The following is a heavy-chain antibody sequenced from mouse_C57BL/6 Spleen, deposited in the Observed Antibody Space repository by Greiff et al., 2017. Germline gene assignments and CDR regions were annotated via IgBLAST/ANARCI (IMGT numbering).Heavy chain of an antibody. CDR1: GFTFSNYW. J-gene: IGHJ4*01. D-gene: IGHD2-3*01. Sequence: EVKLEESGGGLVQPGGSMKLSCVASGFTFSNYWMNWVRQSPEKGLEWVAQIRLKSDNYATHYAESVKGRFTISRDDSKSSVYLQMNNLRAEDTGIYYCTFYDYYAMDYWGQGTSVTVSS. V-gene: IGHV6-3*01. CDR3: TFYDYYAMDY. CDR2: IRLKSDNYAT.